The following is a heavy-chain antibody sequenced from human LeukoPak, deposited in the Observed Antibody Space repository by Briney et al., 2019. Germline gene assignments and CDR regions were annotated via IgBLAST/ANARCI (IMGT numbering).Heavy chain of an antibody. D-gene: IGHD2-15*01. CDR3: ATFCSGGDCYSFAP. CDR2: IYSNNIT. J-gene: IGHJ5*02. CDR1: GFTVSSNY. V-gene: IGHV3-53*01. Sequence: GGSLRLSCAASGFTVSSNYMSWVRQAPGKGLEWVSVIYSNNITYYADSVKGRFTISRDNSKNTLYLQMNSLRAEDTAVYYCATFCSGGDCYSFAPWGQGTLVTVSS.